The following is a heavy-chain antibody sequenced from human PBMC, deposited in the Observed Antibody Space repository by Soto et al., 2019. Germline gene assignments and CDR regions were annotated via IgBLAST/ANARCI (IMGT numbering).Heavy chain of an antibody. CDR1: GVSVSSGSFY. J-gene: IGHJ4*02. CDR3: ARGATVTQYDY. Sequence: SETLSLTCTVSGVSVSSGSFYWAWIRQPPGKGLEWIGFISYSGTTNYNPSLKSRVTISVDTSRSHISLKVSYLTAADTAVYYCARGATVTQYDYWGQGTLVTVSS. CDR2: ISYSGTT. D-gene: IGHD4-17*01. V-gene: IGHV4-61*01.